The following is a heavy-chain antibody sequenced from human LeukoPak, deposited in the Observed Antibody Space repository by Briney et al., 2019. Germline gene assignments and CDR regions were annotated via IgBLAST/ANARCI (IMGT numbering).Heavy chain of an antibody. D-gene: IGHD3-22*01. J-gene: IGHJ4*02. CDR3: ARKSGYYYDSSGLY. Sequence: GGPLRLSCAASGFTFSSYSMNWVRQAPGKGLEWVSSISSSSSYIYYADSVKGRFTISRDNAKNSLYLQMNSLRAEDTAVYYCARKSGYYYDSSGLYWGQGTLVTVSS. CDR1: GFTFSSYS. CDR2: ISSSSSYI. V-gene: IGHV3-21*01.